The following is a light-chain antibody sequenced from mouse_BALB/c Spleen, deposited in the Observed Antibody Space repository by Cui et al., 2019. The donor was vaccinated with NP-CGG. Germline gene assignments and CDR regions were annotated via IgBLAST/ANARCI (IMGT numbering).Light chain of an antibody. CDR3: ALWYSNHWV. Sequence: HDVVTQESALTTSPGETVTLTCRSSTGAVNTFNYDNWVQEKPDHLFTGLMGGTNNRAPGVPARFSGSLIGDKAALTITGAQTEDEAIYFCALWYSNHWVFGGGTKLTVL. CDR2: GTN. J-gene: IGLJ1*01. CDR1: TGAVNTFNY. V-gene: IGLV1*01.